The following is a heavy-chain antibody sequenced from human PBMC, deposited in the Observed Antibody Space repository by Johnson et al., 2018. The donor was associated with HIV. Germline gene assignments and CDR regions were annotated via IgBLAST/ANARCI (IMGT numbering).Heavy chain of an antibody. CDR3: ARTYSSSRRWGVYAFDI. D-gene: IGHD6-13*01. Sequence: EVQLVESGGGVVRPGGSLRLSCAASGFTFDDYGMSWVRQAPGKGLEWVSGINWNGGSTGYADSVKGRFIISRDNAKNSLYLQMNSLRAEDTAVYYCARTYSSSRRWGVYAFDIWGQGTMVTVSS. CDR2: INWNGGST. V-gene: IGHV3-20*04. CDR1: GFTFDDYG. J-gene: IGHJ3*02.